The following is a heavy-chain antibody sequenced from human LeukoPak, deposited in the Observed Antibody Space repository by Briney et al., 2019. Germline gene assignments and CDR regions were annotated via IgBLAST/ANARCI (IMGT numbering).Heavy chain of an antibody. D-gene: IGHD4-17*01. Sequence: SETLSLTCTVSGYSISSGYYWGWIRQPPGKGLEWIGSVYHSGSTYYNPSLKSRVTISVDTSKNQFSLNLSSVIAADTAVYYCARGGDDYGDYGPNTYFDYWGQGTLVTVSS. V-gene: IGHV4-38-2*02. J-gene: IGHJ4*02. CDR2: VYHSGST. CDR1: GYSISSGYY. CDR3: ARGGDDYGDYGPNTYFDY.